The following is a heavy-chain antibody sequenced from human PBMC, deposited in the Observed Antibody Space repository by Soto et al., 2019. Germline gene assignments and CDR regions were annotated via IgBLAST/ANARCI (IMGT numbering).Heavy chain of an antibody. V-gene: IGHV4-34*01. CDR3: ARVGRGYSYGLDY. D-gene: IGHD5-18*01. Sequence: NPSETLSLTCAVYGGSFSGYYWSWIRQPPGKGLEWIGEINHSGSTNYNPSLKSRVTISVDTSKNQFSLKLSSVTAADTAVYYCARVGRGYSYGLDYWGQGTLVT. J-gene: IGHJ4*02. CDR1: GGSFSGYY. CDR2: INHSGST.